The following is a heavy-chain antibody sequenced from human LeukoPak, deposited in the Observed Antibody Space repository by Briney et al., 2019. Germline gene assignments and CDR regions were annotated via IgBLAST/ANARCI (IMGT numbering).Heavy chain of an antibody. CDR2: ISGGGGTT. D-gene: IGHD3-3*01. V-gene: IGHV3-23*01. CDR1: RFSFSSYA. J-gene: IGHJ4*02. Sequence: GGSLRLSCVASRFSFSSYAMSWVRQAPGKGLEWVSAISGGGGTTYYADSVRGRFTISRDNSKNTLYLQMNSLRAEDTAVYYCAKGDYDFWSGPGGFYWGQGTLVTVSS. CDR3: AKGDYDFWSGPGGFY.